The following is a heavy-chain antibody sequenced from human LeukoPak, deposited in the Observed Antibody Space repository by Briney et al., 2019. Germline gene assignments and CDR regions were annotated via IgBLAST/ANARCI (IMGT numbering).Heavy chain of an antibody. CDR1: GGSISSSSYK. CDR2: IYYSGST. CDR3: ARDGKRAFMITSGGARPYYFDY. D-gene: IGHD3-16*01. V-gene: IGHV4-39*07. Sequence: SETLSLTCTVSGGSISSSSYKWGWIRQPPGKGLEWIASIYYSGSTYYSPSLKSRVTISVDTSKNQFSLKLSSVTAADTAVYYCARDGKRAFMITSGGARPYYFDYWGQGTLVTVSS. J-gene: IGHJ4*02.